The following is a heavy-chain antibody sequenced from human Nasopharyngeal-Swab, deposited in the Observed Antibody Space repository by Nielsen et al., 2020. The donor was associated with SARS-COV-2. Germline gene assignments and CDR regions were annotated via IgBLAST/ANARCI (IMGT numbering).Heavy chain of an antibody. Sequence: GGSLRLSCAASGFTFSSYAMSWVRQAPGKGLEWVANIKQDGSEKYYVDSVKGRFTISRDNAKNSLYLQMNSLRAEDTAVYYCARATEGGSGSYYKPTNYYYGMDVWGQGTTVTVSS. CDR1: GFTFSSYA. CDR2: IKQDGSEK. V-gene: IGHV3-7*03. CDR3: ARATEGGSGSYYKPTNYYYGMDV. D-gene: IGHD3-10*01. J-gene: IGHJ6*02.